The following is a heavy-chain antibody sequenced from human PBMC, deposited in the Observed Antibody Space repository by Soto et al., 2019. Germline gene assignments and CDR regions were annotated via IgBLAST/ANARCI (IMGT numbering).Heavy chain of an antibody. D-gene: IGHD4-4*01. CDR2: IIPIFGTA. V-gene: IGHV1-69*13. CDR3: ARWTTVTTRRWFDP. Sequence: SVKVSCKASGGTFSSYAISWVRQAPGQGLEWMGGIIPIFGTANYAQKFQGRVTITADESTSTAYMELSSLRSEDTAVYYCARWTTVTTRRWFDPWGQGTLVTVSS. CDR1: GGTFSSYA. J-gene: IGHJ5*02.